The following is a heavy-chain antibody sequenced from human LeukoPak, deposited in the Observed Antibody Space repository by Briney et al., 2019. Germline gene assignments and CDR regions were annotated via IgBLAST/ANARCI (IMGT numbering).Heavy chain of an antibody. CDR2: IRYDGSNK. CDR3: AKDTSIGRYCTNGVCSPFDS. J-gene: IGHJ4*02. Sequence: GGSLRLSCAASGFTFSSYGMHWVRQAPGKGLEWVAFIRYDGSNKYYADSVKGRFTISRDNSKNTLYLQMNSLRAEDTAVYYCAKDTSIGRYCTNGVCSPFDSWGQGTLVTVSS. V-gene: IGHV3-30*02. CDR1: GFTFSSYG. D-gene: IGHD2-8*01.